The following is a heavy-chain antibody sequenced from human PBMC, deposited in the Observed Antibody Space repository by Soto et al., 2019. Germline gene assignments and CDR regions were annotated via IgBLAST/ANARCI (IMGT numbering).Heavy chain of an antibody. V-gene: IGHV3-33*01. CDR2: IWYDGSNK. Sequence: GGSLRLSCAASGFTFSSYGMHWVRQAPGKGLEWVAVIWYDGSNKYYADSVKGRFTISRDNSKNTLYLQMNSLRAEDTAVYYCARPLYNYYDSSGYYYGEPLDYWGQGTLVTVSS. CDR1: GFTFSSYG. D-gene: IGHD3-22*01. CDR3: ARPLYNYYDSSGYYYGEPLDY. J-gene: IGHJ4*02.